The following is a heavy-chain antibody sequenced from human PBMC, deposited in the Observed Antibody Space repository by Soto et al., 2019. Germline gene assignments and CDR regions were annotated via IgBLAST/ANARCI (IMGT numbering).Heavy chain of an antibody. J-gene: IGHJ2*01. Sequence: PGGSLRLSCAASGFTFSIYAMSWVRQAPGKGLEWVSVISGSGGSTYSADSVKGRFTISRDNSKNTLYLQMNSLRAEDTAVYYCAKRTVGWYFDLWGRGTLVTVSS. CDR2: ISGSGGST. CDR3: AKRTVGWYFDL. V-gene: IGHV3-23*01. D-gene: IGHD4-17*01. CDR1: GFTFSIYA.